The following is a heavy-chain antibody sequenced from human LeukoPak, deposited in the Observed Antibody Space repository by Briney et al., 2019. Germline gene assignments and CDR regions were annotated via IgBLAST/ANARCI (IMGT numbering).Heavy chain of an antibody. D-gene: IGHD3-22*01. CDR3: ARDYYDSSGYYYFDY. J-gene: IGHJ4*02. CDR1: GGSISSSSYY. Sequence: SETLSLTCTVSGGSISSSSYYWGWIRQPPGKGLEWIGSIYYSGSTYYNPSLKSRVTISVDTSKNQFSLKLSSVTAADTAVYYCARDYYDSSGYYYFDYWGQGTLVTVSS. CDR2: IYYSGST. V-gene: IGHV4-39*07.